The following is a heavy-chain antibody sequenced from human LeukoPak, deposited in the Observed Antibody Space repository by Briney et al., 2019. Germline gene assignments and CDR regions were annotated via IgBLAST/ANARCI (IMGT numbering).Heavy chain of an antibody. CDR3: ARGKYYDSSGTFFDY. D-gene: IGHD3-22*01. CDR1: GFTFSSYS. CDR2: ISWSGGST. Sequence: GGSLRLSCAASGFTFSSYSMSWVRQAPGKGLEWVSGISWSGGSTCYADSVKGRFTISRDNAKNSLYLQMNSLRAEDTALYYCARGKYYDSSGTFFDYWGQGSVVSVSS. J-gene: IGHJ4*02. V-gene: IGHV3-20*04.